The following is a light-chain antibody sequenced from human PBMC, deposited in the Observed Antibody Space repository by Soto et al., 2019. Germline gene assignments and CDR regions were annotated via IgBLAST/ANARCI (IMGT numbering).Light chain of an antibody. V-gene: IGKV3-15*01. CDR2: GAS. J-gene: IGKJ1*01. CDR3: QQYNDWPWT. CDR1: QSVSSS. Sequence: EIVMPKSPATLSVSPGARSPLSGRASQSVSSSLAWYQQKPGQAPRLLIYGASSRATGIPARFSGSGSGTEFTLTISSLQSEDFAVYYCQQYNDWPWTFGQGTKVDIK.